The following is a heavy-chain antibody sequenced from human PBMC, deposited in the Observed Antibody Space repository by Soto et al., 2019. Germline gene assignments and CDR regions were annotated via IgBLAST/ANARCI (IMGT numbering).Heavy chain of an antibody. D-gene: IGHD3-10*01. V-gene: IGHV3-30*18. CDR3: AKDPYYAVFRAYYHFGMDV. CDR2: ISYDGSNK. Sequence: QVQLVESGGGVVQPGRSLRLSCAASGFTFSSYGMHWVRQAPGKGLEWVAVISYDGSNKYYADSVKGRFTISRDNSKNTPYLHMNSLRAEDTAVYYCAKDPYYAVFRAYYHFGMDVWGQGTTVTVSS. CDR1: GFTFSSYG. J-gene: IGHJ6*02.